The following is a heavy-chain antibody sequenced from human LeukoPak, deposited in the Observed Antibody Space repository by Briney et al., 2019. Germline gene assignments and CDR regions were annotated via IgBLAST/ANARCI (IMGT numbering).Heavy chain of an antibody. D-gene: IGHD5-24*01. CDR2: IYPGDSDT. CDR3: ARQEMATISPYY. CDR1: GYSFTSYW. V-gene: IGHV5-51*01. J-gene: IGHJ4*02. Sequence: HGESLKISFKGSGYSFTSYWIGWVRQMPGKGLEWVGIIYPGDSDTRYSPSFQGQVTISADKSISTAYLQWSSLKASDTAMYCCARQEMATISPYYWGQGTLVTVSS.